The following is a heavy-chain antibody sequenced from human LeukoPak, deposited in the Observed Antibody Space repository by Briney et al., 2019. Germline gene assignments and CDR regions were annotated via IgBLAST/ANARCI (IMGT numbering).Heavy chain of an antibody. D-gene: IGHD3-22*01. CDR2: ISFDGSNK. J-gene: IGHJ1*01. Sequence: GRSLRLSCVASGFTFSSHGIHWVRQAPGKGLEWVAVISFDGSNKYFADSVKGRFTISRDNSKNTLYLQMNSLRAEDTAVYYCAKDRYYDSSGSLLGYFQHWGQGTLVTVSS. CDR1: GFTFSSHG. V-gene: IGHV3-30*18. CDR3: AKDRYYDSSGSLLGYFQH.